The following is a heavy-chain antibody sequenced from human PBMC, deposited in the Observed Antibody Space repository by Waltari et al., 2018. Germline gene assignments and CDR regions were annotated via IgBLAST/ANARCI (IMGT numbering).Heavy chain of an antibody. CDR1: GFTFSSYA. V-gene: IGHV3-23*01. D-gene: IGHD3-22*01. CDR3: AKKSSYYYDSSGYYRHGMDV. CDR2: ISGSGGST. J-gene: IGHJ6*02. Sequence: EVQLLESGGGLVQPGGSLRLSCAASGFTFSSYAMSWVRQAPWQGLEWVSAISGSGGSTYYADSVKGRFTISRDNSKNTLYLQMNSLRAEDTAVYYCAKKSSYYYDSSGYYRHGMDVWGQGTTVTVSS.